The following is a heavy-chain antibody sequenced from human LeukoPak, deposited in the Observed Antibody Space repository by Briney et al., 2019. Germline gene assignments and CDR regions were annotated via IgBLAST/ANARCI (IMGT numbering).Heavy chain of an antibody. Sequence: ASVKVSCKASGYTFTSYYMHWVRQAPGQGLEWMGIINPSGGSTSYAQKFQGRVTMTRDTSTSTVYMELSSLISEDTAVYYCARVHPSRGFDYWGQGTLVTVSS. CDR1: GYTFTSYY. D-gene: IGHD3-22*01. CDR2: INPSGGST. J-gene: IGHJ4*02. CDR3: ARVHPSRGFDY. V-gene: IGHV1-46*01.